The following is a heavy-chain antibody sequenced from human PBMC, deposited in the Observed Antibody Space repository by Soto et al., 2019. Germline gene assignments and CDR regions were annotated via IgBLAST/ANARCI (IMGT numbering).Heavy chain of an antibody. V-gene: IGHV1-69*13. CDR3: ARDDVDTAMPYGMDV. Sequence: SVKVPCKASGGTLSSYAISWVRQSPGQGLEWMGGIIPIFGTANYAQKFQGRVTITADESTSTAYMELSSLRSEDTAVYYCARDDVDTAMPYGMDVWGQGTTVTAP. D-gene: IGHD5-18*01. CDR1: GGTLSSYA. CDR2: IIPIFGTA. J-gene: IGHJ6*02.